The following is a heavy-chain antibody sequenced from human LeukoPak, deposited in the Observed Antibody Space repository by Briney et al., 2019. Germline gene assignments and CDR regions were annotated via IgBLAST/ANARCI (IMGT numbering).Heavy chain of an antibody. Sequence: SDTLSLICTVSGGPISIYYGSCMRQPTGKGLECIRRIYTSGSTNYTPSLKSRVTMSVDTSKNQFSLKLSSVTAAATAVYYCARDHRTIAVLGSYWGQGTLVTVSS. J-gene: IGHJ4*02. V-gene: IGHV4-4*07. D-gene: IGHD6-19*01. CDR1: GGPISIYY. CDR2: IYTSGST. CDR3: ARDHRTIAVLGSY.